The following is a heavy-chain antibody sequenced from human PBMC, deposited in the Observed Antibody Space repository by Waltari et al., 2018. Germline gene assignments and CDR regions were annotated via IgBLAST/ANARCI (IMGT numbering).Heavy chain of an antibody. D-gene: IGHD3-3*01. CDR1: GGSISSSSYY. Sequence: QLQLQESGPGLVKPSETLSLTCTVSGGSISSSSYYWGWIRQPPGKGLEWIGSIYYSGSTYYNPSLKSRVTISVDTSKNQFSLKLSSGTAADTAVYYCARWRGSIYGMDVWGQGTTVTVSS. CDR3: ARWRGSIYGMDV. V-gene: IGHV4-39*01. J-gene: IGHJ6*02. CDR2: IYYSGST.